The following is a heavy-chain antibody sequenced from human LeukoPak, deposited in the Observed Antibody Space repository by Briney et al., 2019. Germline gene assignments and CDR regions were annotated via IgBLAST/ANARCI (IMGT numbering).Heavy chain of an antibody. CDR3: ASQGGNQGGTSGEDAFDI. CDR1: GYSFTTYW. D-gene: IGHD4-23*01. J-gene: IGHJ3*02. Sequence: GESLKISCKGSGYSFTTYWIGWVRQMPGKGLEWMGIIYPGDSNLRYSPSFQGQVTISADKSISTAYLQWSSLRASDTAMYYCASQGGNQGGTSGEDAFDIWGQGTMVTVSS. V-gene: IGHV5-51*01. CDR2: IYPGDSNL.